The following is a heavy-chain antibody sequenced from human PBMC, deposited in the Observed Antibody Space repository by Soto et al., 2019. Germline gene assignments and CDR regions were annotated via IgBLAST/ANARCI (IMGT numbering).Heavy chain of an antibody. CDR2: IWYDGSNK. J-gene: IGHJ4*02. CDR3: ARYGIPSWVYINSWTYFDY. V-gene: IGHV3-33*01. D-gene: IGHD6-13*01. Sequence: QVQLVESGGGVVQPGRSLRLSCAASGFTFSIYGIHWVRQAPGKGLEWVAVIWYDGSNKYYADSVKGRFTVSRDNSKNQLYLQMNSLRAEDTAVYYCARYGIPSWVYINSWTYFDYWGQGTLVTVSS. CDR1: GFTFSIYG.